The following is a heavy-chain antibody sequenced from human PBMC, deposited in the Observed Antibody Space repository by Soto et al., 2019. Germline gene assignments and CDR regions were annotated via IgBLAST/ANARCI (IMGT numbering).Heavy chain of an antibody. Sequence: GASVKVSFKASGYTFTGYYLHWVRQAPGQGLEWMGWINPNSGGTNYAQQFQGRVTMTRDTSISTAYMALSRLRSDDTAVYYCARELLFGVVIEYYYYYGMDVWGQGTTVTVSS. CDR2: INPNSGGT. J-gene: IGHJ6*02. V-gene: IGHV1-2*02. CDR3: ARELLFGVVIEYYYYYGMDV. CDR1: GYTFTGYY. D-gene: IGHD3-3*01.